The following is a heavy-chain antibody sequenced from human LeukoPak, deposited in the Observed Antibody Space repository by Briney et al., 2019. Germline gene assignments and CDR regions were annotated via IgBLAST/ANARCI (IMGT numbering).Heavy chain of an antibody. CDR1: GGSFSGYS. V-gene: IGHV4-34*01. Sequence: ASETLSLTCAVYGGSFSGYSWSWIRQPPGKGLEWIGEINHSGSTNYNPSLKSRVTISVDTSKNQFSLKLSSVTAADTAVYYCARDAGGPTVRQFACWAQGTLVTVSS. D-gene: IGHD5-24*01. CDR3: ARDAGGPTVRQFAC. J-gene: IGHJ4*02. CDR2: INHSGST.